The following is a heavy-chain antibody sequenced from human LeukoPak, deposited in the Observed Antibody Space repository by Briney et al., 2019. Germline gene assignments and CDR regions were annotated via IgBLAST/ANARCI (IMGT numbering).Heavy chain of an antibody. CDR2: INAYNGNT. CDR1: GYTFTSYG. CDR3: ARGGDSTSHKCWYFDL. D-gene: IGHD2/OR15-2a*01. J-gene: IGHJ2*01. V-gene: IGHV1-18*01. Sequence: ASVKVSCKASGYTFTSYGSSWVRQAPGQGLEWMGWINAYNGNTNYAQKLQDRVTMTTDASTSTAYMELRSLRSHDTAVYYCARGGDSTSHKCWYFDLWGRGTLVTVSS.